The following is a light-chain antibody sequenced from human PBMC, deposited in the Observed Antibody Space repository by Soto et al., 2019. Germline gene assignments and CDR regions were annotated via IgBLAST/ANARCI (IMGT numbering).Light chain of an antibody. CDR1: QNINSF. CDR3: QQGSTFPIT. Sequence: DMQMTQSPSSLSASVGDKVTLTCRASQNINSFLNWYQQKPGKAPNLLIHAASSLQSGVPSRFSGNGSATDFTLTISNLQREDFATYYCQQGSTFPITFGQGTRLQIK. V-gene: IGKV1-39*01. J-gene: IGKJ5*01. CDR2: AAS.